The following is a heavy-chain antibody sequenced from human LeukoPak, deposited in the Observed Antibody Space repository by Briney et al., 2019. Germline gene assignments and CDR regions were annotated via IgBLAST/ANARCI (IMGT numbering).Heavy chain of an antibody. Sequence: QAGGSLRLSCAACGFTFSSYGMHWVRQARGKGLEWGAFIRYDGSNKYYADSVKGRFTIARDNYKNTLYLQMNSLRAGDTAVYYCAKTPTYYYYMDVWGKGTTVTVSS. CDR1: GFTFSSYG. CDR2: IRYDGSNK. J-gene: IGHJ6*03. V-gene: IGHV3-30*02. CDR3: AKTPTYYYYMDV.